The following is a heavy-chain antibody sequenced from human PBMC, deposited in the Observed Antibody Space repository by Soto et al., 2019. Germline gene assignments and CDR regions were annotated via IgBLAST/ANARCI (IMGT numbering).Heavy chain of an antibody. CDR1: AGSISSGGYF. D-gene: IGHD2-8*01. CDR3: ARVFNTKTFYYGMDV. J-gene: IGHJ6*02. V-gene: IGHV4-31*03. CDR2: VYYTGNT. Sequence: QVQLQESGPGLVKTSQTLSLTCSVSAGSISSGGYFWSWIRQLPGKGLEWIGHVYYTGNTDYNPSLKSRVAISVDTSKNQFSLNLISVTAADTAVYFCARVFNTKTFYYGMDVWGRGATVTVSS.